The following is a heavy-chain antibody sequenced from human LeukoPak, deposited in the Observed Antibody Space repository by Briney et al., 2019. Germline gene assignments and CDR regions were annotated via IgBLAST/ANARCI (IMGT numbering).Heavy chain of an antibody. J-gene: IGHJ6*02. D-gene: IGHD3-9*01. Sequence: PSETLSLTCAVYGGSFSGYYWSWIRQPPGKGLEWIGEINHSGSTNYNPSLKSRVTISVDTSKNQFSLKLSSVTAADTAVYYCARGRYFDWFLYYYYGMDVRGQGTTVTVSS. CDR1: GGSFSGYY. CDR2: INHSGST. V-gene: IGHV4-34*01. CDR3: ARGRYFDWFLYYYYGMDV.